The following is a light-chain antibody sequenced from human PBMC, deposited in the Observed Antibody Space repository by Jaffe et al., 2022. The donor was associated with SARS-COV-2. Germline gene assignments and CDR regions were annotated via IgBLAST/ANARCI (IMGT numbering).Light chain of an antibody. Sequence: EIVMTQSPATLSVSPGERATLSCRASQSINNNLAWYQQKPGQAPRLLIHGASTRATGIPVRFSGSGSGTEFTLTISSLLSEDFAVYYCHQYNNWPLTFGGGTKVEIK. CDR3: HQYNNWPLT. CDR1: QSINNN. V-gene: IGKV3-15*01. CDR2: GAS. J-gene: IGKJ4*01.